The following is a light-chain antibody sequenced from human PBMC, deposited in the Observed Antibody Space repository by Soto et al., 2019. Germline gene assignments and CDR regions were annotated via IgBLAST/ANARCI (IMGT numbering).Light chain of an antibody. V-gene: IGKV1-27*01. CDR1: QGIAPY. CDR3: QKYNSGPLT. J-gene: IGKJ4*01. CDR2: ATS. Sequence: GDRVTITCRASQGIAPYLAWFQQKPGKVPKLLIYATSTLQSGVTSRFSGRGSGTDFTLTVTSLQPEDVGTYYCQKYNSGPLTFGGGTKVEIK.